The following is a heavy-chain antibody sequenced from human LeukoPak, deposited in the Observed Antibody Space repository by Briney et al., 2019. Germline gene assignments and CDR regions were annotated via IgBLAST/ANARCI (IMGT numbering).Heavy chain of an antibody. CDR3: ARHLTRDGYNYYY. D-gene: IGHD5-24*01. V-gene: IGHV1-2*02. Sequence: GASVKVSCKASGYTFAGYYMHWVRQAPGQGLEWMGWINPNSGGTNYAQKYQGRVTMTRDTSISTAYMELSRLRFDDTAVYYCARHLTRDGYNYYYWGQGTLVTVSS. CDR1: GYTFAGYY. J-gene: IGHJ4*02. CDR2: INPNSGGT.